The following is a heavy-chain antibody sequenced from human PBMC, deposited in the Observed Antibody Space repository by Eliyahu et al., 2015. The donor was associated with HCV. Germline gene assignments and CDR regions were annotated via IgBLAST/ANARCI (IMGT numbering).Heavy chain of an antibody. J-gene: IGHJ4*02. CDR3: ASALPVY. V-gene: IGHV3-23*01. Sequence: FTISRDNSKNTLYLQMNSLRAEDTAVYYCASALPVYWGQGTLVTVSS.